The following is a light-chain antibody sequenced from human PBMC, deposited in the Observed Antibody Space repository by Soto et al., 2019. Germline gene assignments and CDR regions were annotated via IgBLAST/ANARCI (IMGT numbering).Light chain of an antibody. J-gene: IGLJ2*01. CDR1: SSNIGSNT. CDR2: SNN. V-gene: IGLV1-44*01. CDR3: AAWDDSLNGSYVV. Sequence: QSVLTQPPSASGTPGQRVTISCSGSSSNIGSNTVNWYQQLPGTAPKLLIYSNNQRPSGVPDRFSSSKSGTSASLAISGLQSEDEADYYCAAWDDSLNGSYVVFGGGTKLTVL.